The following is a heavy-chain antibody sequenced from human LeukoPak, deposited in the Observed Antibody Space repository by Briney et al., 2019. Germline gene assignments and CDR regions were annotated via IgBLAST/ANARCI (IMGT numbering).Heavy chain of an antibody. J-gene: IGHJ6*02. Sequence: KTGGSLRLSCAASGFTFSDYYMSWIRQAPGRGLEWVSYISSSSSYTNYADSVKGRFTISRDNAKNSLYLQMNSLRTEDTALYYCAKDIAPNYGGNSEYYYGMDVWGQGTTVTVSS. CDR3: AKDIAPNYGGNSEYYYGMDV. CDR1: GFTFSDYY. CDR2: ISSSSSYT. D-gene: IGHD4-23*01. V-gene: IGHV3-11*05.